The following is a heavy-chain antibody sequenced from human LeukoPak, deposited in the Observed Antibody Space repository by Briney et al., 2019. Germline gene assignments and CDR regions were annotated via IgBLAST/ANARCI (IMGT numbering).Heavy chain of an antibody. Sequence: GGSLRLSCAASGFSFSSYSMNWVRQAPGKGLEGVSSISSSSSYIYYADSVKGRFTISRDNAKNSLYLQMNSLRAEDTAVYYCARDGRDCSSTSCYLPSYYFDYWGQGTLVTVSS. CDR2: ISSSSSYI. V-gene: IGHV3-21*01. CDR1: GFSFSSYS. CDR3: ARDGRDCSSTSCYLPSYYFDY. D-gene: IGHD2-2*01. J-gene: IGHJ4*02.